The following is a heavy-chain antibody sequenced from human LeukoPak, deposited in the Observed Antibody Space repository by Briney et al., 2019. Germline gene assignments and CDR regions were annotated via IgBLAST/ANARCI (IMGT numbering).Heavy chain of an antibody. CDR3: ARRAAPYGMDV. D-gene: IGHD6-25*01. Sequence: SETLSLTCTVSGGSISSYYWSWIRQPPGKGLEWIGYTYYSGSTNYNPSLKSRVTISVDTSKNQFSLKLSSVTAADTAVYYCARRAAPYGMDVWGQGTTVTVSS. J-gene: IGHJ6*02. CDR1: GGSISSYY. V-gene: IGHV4-59*08. CDR2: TYYSGST.